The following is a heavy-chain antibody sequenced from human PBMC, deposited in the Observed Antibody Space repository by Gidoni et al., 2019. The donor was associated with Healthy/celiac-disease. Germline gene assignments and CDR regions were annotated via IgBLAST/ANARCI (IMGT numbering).Heavy chain of an antibody. CDR2: IYYSGST. CDR3: ARDLGSSSGWYDY. D-gene: IGHD6-19*01. Sequence: QVQLQESGPGLVKPSENLSLTCTVSGGPISSYYWSWIRQPPGKGLEWFGYIYYSGSTNYNPSLKSRVTISVDTSKNQFSLKLSSGTAADTAVYYCARDLGSSSGWYDYWGQGTLVTVSS. V-gene: IGHV4-59*01. CDR1: GGPISSYY. J-gene: IGHJ4*02.